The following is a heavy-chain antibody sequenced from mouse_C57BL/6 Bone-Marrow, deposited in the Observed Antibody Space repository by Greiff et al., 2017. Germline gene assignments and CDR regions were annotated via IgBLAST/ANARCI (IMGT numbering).Heavy chain of an antibody. CDR2: IYPGSGST. D-gene: IGHD1-1*01. CDR3: AIYYYGSSPYYFDY. CDR1: GYTFTSYW. V-gene: IGHV1-55*01. J-gene: IGHJ2*01. Sequence: VQLQQPGAELVKPGASVKMSCKASGYTFTSYWITWVKQRPGQGLEWIGDIYPGSGSTNYNEKFKSKATLTVDTSSSTAYMQLSSLTSEDSAVYYCAIYYYGSSPYYFDYWGQGTTLTVSS.